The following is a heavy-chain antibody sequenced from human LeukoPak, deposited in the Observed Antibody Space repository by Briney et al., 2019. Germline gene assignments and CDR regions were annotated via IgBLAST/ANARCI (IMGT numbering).Heavy chain of an antibody. CDR2: ISYDGSNK. J-gene: IGHJ4*02. Sequence: PGGSLRLSCAASGFTFSSYGMHWVRQAPGKGREWVAVISYDGSNKYYADSVKGRFTISRDNSKNTLYLQMNSLRAEDTAVYYCAKGPRASRIAAATEDYWGQGTLVTVSS. D-gene: IGHD6-13*01. V-gene: IGHV3-30*18. CDR3: AKGPRASRIAAATEDY. CDR1: GFTFSSYG.